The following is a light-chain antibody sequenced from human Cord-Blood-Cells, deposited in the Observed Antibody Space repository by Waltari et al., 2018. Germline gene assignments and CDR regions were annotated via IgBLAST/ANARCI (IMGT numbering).Light chain of an antibody. CDR2: GAS. CDR1: QSVSSN. J-gene: IGKJ2*01. CDR3: QPYNNWPYT. Sequence: EIVMTQSPATLSVSPGDRATLPCRASQSVSSNLAWYQQKPGHAPRLLICGASTRATCIPARFRGSWSGTEFTLTISSLQSEDFAVYYCQPYNNWPYTFGQGTKLEIK. V-gene: IGKV3-15*01.